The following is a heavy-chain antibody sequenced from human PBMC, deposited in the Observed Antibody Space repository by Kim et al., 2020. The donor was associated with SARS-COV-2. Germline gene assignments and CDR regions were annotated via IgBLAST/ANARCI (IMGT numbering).Heavy chain of an antibody. CDR3: ARDGWIVVTSPSWFDP. CDR2: IIPILGIA. Sequence: SVKVSCKASGGTFISYAISWVRQAPGQGLEWMGRIIPILGIANYAQKFQGRLTITADKSTNTAYMGLSSLRSEDTAVYYCARDGWIVVTSPSWFDPWGQGTLVSVSS. J-gene: IGHJ5*02. V-gene: IGHV1-69*04. D-gene: IGHD2-21*02. CDR1: GGTFISYA.